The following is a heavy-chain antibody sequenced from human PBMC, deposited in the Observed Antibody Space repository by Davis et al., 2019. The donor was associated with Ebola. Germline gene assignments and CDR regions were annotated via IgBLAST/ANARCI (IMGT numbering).Heavy chain of an antibody. CDR2: ITSSDGRT. CDR1: GFTFSSYA. CDR3: VRDFRSGFDI. V-gene: IGHV3-23*01. J-gene: IGHJ3*02. Sequence: GGSLRLSCEASGFTFSSYAMTWVRQAPGKGLEWVSGITSSDGRTYCADSVKGRFTISRDNSKNTLYLQMNSLRAEDTAVYYCVRDFRSGFDIWGQGTMVTVSS. D-gene: IGHD3-3*01.